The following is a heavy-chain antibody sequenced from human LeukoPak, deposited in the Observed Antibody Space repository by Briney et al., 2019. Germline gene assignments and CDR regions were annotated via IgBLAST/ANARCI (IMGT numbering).Heavy chain of an antibody. D-gene: IGHD5-18*01. Sequence: PSETLSLTCAVSGDSISSGGYWWCWIRQHPGKGLEWIGYIYYSGSTYYNPSLQSRVTISVDTSKNQFSLKLSSVTAADTAVHDCARGFVGYSYGYPYYYYGMDVWGQGTTVTVSS. CDR3: ARGFVGYSYGYPYYYYGMDV. CDR1: GDSISSGGYW. V-gene: IGHV4-31*11. CDR2: IYYSGST. J-gene: IGHJ6*02.